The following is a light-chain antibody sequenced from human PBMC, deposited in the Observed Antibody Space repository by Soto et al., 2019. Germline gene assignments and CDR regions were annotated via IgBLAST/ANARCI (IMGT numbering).Light chain of an antibody. CDR2: DAT. Sequence: EVVLTQSPGTLSLSPGERATLSCRASQTIRGNYLAWYQQKSGQAPRLLIYDATSRATDVPDRFSGSGSVTDFTLTIRRLEPEDFAVYYCQQYVYSPGLAVGGGTKVEIK. CDR3: QQYVYSPGLA. V-gene: IGKV3-20*01. J-gene: IGKJ4*01. CDR1: QTIRGNY.